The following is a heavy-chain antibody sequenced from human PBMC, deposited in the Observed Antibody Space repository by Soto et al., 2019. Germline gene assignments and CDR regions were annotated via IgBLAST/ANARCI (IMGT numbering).Heavy chain of an antibody. V-gene: IGHV1-69*01. D-gene: IGHD3-16*01. CDR1: GGSLTSYP. CDR3: ARGWGLVS. J-gene: IGHJ4*02. CDR2: IIPIHGTT. Sequence: QMEQSGAEVRKPGSSVKVSCKPSGGSLTSYPMAWVRQAPGQGFEWMGGIIPIHGTTEYAQKFQGRVTMTADESTNRATLELTGLTSEDTAVYYCARGWGLVSWGQGTLVTVSS.